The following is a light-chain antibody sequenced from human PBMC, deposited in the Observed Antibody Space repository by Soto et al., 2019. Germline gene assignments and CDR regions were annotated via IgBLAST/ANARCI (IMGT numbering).Light chain of an antibody. CDR3: CSYAGSSTHSV. CDR2: EVS. J-gene: IGLJ1*01. CDR1: SSDVGSYNL. Sequence: QSALTQPASVSGSPGQSITISCTGTSSDVGSYNLVSWYQQHPGKAPKLMIYEVSKRPSGVSNRFSGSKSGNTASLTISGLQAEDEADYYCCSYAGSSTHSVFGTGTKLTVL. V-gene: IGLV2-23*02.